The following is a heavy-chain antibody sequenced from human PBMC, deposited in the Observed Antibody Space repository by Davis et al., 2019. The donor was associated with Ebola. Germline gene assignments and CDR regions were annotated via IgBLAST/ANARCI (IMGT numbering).Heavy chain of an antibody. CDR3: AKDLYARSYGMDV. V-gene: IGHV3-30*18. CDR1: GFSFSTYV. Sequence: GESLKISCAASGFSFSTYVMHWVRQAPGKGLEWVAVISHDGSNKYYVDSVKGRFTISSDNSKNALFLQMNSLRPEDTAVYFCAKDLYARSYGMDVWGQGTTVTVSS. J-gene: IGHJ6*02. CDR2: ISHDGSNK. D-gene: IGHD3-16*01.